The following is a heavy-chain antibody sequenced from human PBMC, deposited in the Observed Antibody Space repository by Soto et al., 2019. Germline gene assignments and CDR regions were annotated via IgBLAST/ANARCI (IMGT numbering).Heavy chain of an antibody. CDR1: GYTFTGFY. V-gene: IGHV1-2*02. Sequence: ASVKVSCKASGYTFTGFYMHWVRQAPGQGLEWLGWINPNTGVTTYAQKFQGRVTMTRDTSTSTAYMELSRLTSDDTAVYYCATPTGRVLGRSCADWGQGTLVTVSS. CDR2: INPNTGVT. J-gene: IGHJ4*02. D-gene: IGHD3-16*01. CDR3: ATPTGRVLGRSCAD.